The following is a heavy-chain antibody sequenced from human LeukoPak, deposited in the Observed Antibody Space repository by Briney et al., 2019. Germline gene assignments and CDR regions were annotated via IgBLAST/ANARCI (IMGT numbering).Heavy chain of an antibody. J-gene: IGHJ4*02. CDR3: ARDLGSSSWAYFDY. Sequence: GGSLRLSCAASGFTFSSYWMSWVRQAPGKGLEWVANIKQDGSEKYYVDSVKGRFTISRDNAKNSLYLQMHSLRAEDTAVYYCARDLGSSSWAYFDYWGQGTLVTVSS. CDR1: GFTFSSYW. D-gene: IGHD6-13*01. V-gene: IGHV3-7*01. CDR2: IKQDGSEK.